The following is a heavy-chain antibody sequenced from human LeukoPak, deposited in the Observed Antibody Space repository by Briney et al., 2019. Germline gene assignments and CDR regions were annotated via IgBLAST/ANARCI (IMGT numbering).Heavy chain of an antibody. CDR2: ISTDGTTT. V-gene: IGHV3-74*01. CDR3: ARSLGYSSGG. D-gene: IGHD2-15*01. J-gene: IGHJ4*02. CDR1: GFPFRSHW. Sequence: GGSLRLSCAASGFPFRSHWMHWVRQVPGKGLVWVSHISTDGTTTNYADSVKGRFTISRDNAKDTSYLQLNSLRAEDTAIYYCARSLGYSSGGWGQGTLVTVSS.